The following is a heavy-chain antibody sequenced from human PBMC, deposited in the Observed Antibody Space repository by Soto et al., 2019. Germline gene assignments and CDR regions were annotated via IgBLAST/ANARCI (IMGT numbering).Heavy chain of an antibody. CDR2: IIPIFGTA. D-gene: IGHD6-19*01. CDR3: AGSAPPSGWYVEPDLYYYYGMDV. J-gene: IGHJ6*02. V-gene: IGHV1-69*13. Sequence: ASVKVSCKASGGTFSSYAISWVRQAPGQGLEWMGGIIPIFGTANYAQKFQGRVTITADESTSTAYMELSSLRSEDTAVYYCAGSAPPSGWYVEPDLYYYYGMDVWGQGTTVTVSS. CDR1: GGTFSSYA.